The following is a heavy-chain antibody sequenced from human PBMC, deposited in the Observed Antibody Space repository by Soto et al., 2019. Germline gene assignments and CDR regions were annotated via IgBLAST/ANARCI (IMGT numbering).Heavy chain of an antibody. CDR2: IGTAGDT. Sequence: PGGSLRLSCAASGFTFSSYDMHWVRQATGKGLEWVSAIGTAGDTYYPGSVKGRFTISRENAKNSLYLQMNSLRAGDTAVYYCARSYGGVIVHDDFDIWGQGTMVTVS. CDR1: GFTFSSYD. D-gene: IGHD3-16*02. CDR3: ARSYGGVIVHDDFDI. V-gene: IGHV3-13*01. J-gene: IGHJ3*02.